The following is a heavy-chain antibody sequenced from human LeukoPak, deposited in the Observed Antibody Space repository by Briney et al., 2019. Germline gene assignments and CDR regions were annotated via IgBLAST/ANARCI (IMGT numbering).Heavy chain of an antibody. Sequence: PSETLSLTCTVSGASFSSYYWSWLRQPPGKGLEWIAYIFYNGNTKYNPSLKSRVTISVDTSKTQFSLEVTSVTAADTAVYYCARAPRDRGYCGATSCFEYMDVWGRGTTVTISS. J-gene: IGHJ6*03. V-gene: IGHV4-59*01. CDR1: GASFSSYY. CDR2: IFYNGNT. CDR3: ARAPRDRGYCGATSCFEYMDV. D-gene: IGHD2-2*01.